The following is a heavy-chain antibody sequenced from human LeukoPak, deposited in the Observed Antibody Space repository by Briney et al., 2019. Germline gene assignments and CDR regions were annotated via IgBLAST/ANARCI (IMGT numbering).Heavy chain of an antibody. Sequence: ASVKVSCKASGYTFIGYYMHWVRQAPGQGLEWMGWINPNSGVTNYAQKFQGRVTITADKSTSTAYMELSSLRSEDSAVYYCARERGGGYSSNSGAFDIWGQGTMVTVSS. J-gene: IGHJ3*02. D-gene: IGHD6-13*01. CDR2: INPNSGVT. CDR1: GYTFIGYY. V-gene: IGHV1-2*02. CDR3: ARERGGGYSSNSGAFDI.